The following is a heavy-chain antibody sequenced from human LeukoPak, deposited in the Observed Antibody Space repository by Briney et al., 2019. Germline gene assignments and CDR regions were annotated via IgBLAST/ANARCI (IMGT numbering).Heavy chain of an antibody. V-gene: IGHV1-46*01. CDR1: GYTFTNYY. CDR2: IKPSGGGT. D-gene: IGHD3-22*01. Sequence: ASVKVSSKPSGYTFTNYYVDAGPHAPQERLWCMVIIKPSGGGTSYAPTFQGGVTMTRDTSTSTAYRELSSRTPEDTPLYYYARAHFDSSGYYYLPGYFEHWGEGTLVTVSS. J-gene: IGHJ1*01. CDR3: ARAHFDSSGYYYLPGYFEH.